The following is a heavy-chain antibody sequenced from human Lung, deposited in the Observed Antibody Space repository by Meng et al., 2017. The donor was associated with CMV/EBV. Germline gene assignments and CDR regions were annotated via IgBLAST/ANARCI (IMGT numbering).Heavy chain of an antibody. V-gene: IGHV3-48*03. J-gene: IGHJ3*02. Sequence: XXLSCXVSGFTFSSYEINWVRQAPGKGLEWVSYISSSGSTVYYADSVKGRFTISRDNAKKSLFLQMNSLRAEDTAVYYCARQSRFSTNGCNHYAFVIWGQGXVVTVSS. D-gene: IGHD2/OR15-2a*01. CDR1: GFTFSSYE. CDR2: ISSSGSTV. CDR3: ARQSRFSTNGCNHYAFVI.